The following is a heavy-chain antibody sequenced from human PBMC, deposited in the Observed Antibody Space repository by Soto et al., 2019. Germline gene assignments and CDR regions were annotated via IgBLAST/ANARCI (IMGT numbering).Heavy chain of an antibody. CDR1: GFTFTSSA. Sequence: ASVKVSCKASGFTFTSSAVQWVRQARGQRLEWIGWIVVGSGNTNYAQKFQERVTITRDMSTSTAYMELSSLRSEDTAVYYCAASPGSITIFGVVMPIYYYYYGMDVWGQGTTVTVSS. CDR3: AASPGSITIFGVVMPIYYYYYGMDV. CDR2: IVVGSGNT. D-gene: IGHD3-3*01. J-gene: IGHJ6*02. V-gene: IGHV1-58*01.